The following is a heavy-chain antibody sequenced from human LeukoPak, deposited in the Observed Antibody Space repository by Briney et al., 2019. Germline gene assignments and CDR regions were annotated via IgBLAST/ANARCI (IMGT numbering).Heavy chain of an antibody. CDR2: ISDSGGST. Sequence: GGSLRLSCAASGFTFNYYAMSWVRQAPGKGLEWVSGISDSGGSTYYTDSVKGRFTISRDDSKNTVYLQMNNLRAEDTAVYFCARHDSFIPYWGQGSLVTVSS. CDR1: GFTFNYYA. CDR3: ARHDSFIPY. V-gene: IGHV3-23*01. J-gene: IGHJ4*02. D-gene: IGHD5-18*01.